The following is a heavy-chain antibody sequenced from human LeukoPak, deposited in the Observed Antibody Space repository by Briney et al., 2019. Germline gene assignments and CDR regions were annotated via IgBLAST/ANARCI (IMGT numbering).Heavy chain of an antibody. D-gene: IGHD2-2*02. CDR1: GYTFTRYY. CDR3: AHQLLYDYYYYCMDV. Sequence: ASVKVSCKASGYTFTRYYMHWVRQAPGQGLEWMGWINPNSGGTNYAQKFQGRVTMTRDTSISTAYMELSRLRSDDTAVYYCAHQLLYDYYYYCMDVWGQGTTVTVSS. CDR2: INPNSGGT. J-gene: IGHJ6*02. V-gene: IGHV1-2*02.